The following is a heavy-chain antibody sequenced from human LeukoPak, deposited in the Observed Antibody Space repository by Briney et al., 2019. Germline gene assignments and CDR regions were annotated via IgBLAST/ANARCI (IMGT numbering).Heavy chain of an antibody. CDR1: GFTFDDYA. CDR2: ISWNSGSI. J-gene: IGHJ4*02. CDR3: AKDKARFLEWLSN. D-gene: IGHD3-3*01. Sequence: GRSLRHSCAASGFTFDDYAMHWVRQAPGKGLEWVSGISWNSGSIGYADSVKGRFTISRDNAKNSLYLQMNSLRAEDTALYYCAKDKARFLEWLSNWGQGTLVTVSS. V-gene: IGHV3-9*01.